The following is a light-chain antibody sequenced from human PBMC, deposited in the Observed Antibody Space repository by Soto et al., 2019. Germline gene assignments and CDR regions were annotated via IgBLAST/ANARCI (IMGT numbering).Light chain of an antibody. CDR1: QSVGSSY. V-gene: IGKV3-20*01. CDR2: DAS. Sequence: ETVLTQSPGTLSLSPGERATLSCRASQSVGSSYLAWYQQKPGQAPRLLIYDASTRATGIPDRFSGSGSGTDFTLTISRLEPEDFAVYYCQHSGRSPPSWTFGQGTKVEIK. CDR3: QHSGRSPPSWT. J-gene: IGKJ1*01.